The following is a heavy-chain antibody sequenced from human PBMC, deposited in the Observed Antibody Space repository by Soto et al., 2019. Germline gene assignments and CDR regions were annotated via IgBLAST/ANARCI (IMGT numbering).Heavy chain of an antibody. Sequence: EVQLVESGGGLVKPGGSLRLSCAASGSTFSSYSMNWVRQAPGKGLEWVSSISSSSSYIYYADSVKGRFTISRDNAKNSLYLQMNSLRAEDTAVYYCARDSPAHDYFDYWGQGTLVTVSS. CDR1: GSTFSSYS. V-gene: IGHV3-21*01. CDR3: ARDSPAHDYFDY. CDR2: ISSSSSYI. J-gene: IGHJ4*02.